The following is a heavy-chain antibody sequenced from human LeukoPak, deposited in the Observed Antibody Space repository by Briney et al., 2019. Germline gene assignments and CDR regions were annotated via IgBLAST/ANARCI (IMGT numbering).Heavy chain of an antibody. J-gene: IGHJ3*02. Sequence: PGGSLRLSCAASGFTFSSYAMHWVRQAPGKGLEWVAVISYDGGNKYYADSVKGRFTISRDNSKNTLYLQMNSLRAEDTAVYYCARGHDAFDIWDQGTMVTVSS. CDR1: GFTFSSYA. V-gene: IGHV3-30-3*01. CDR2: ISYDGGNK. CDR3: ARGHDAFDI.